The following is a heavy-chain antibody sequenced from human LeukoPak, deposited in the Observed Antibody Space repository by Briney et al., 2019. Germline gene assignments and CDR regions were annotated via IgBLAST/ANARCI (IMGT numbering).Heavy chain of an antibody. CDR3: ARSYGSGSYYSPYYFDY. J-gene: IGHJ4*02. D-gene: IGHD3-10*01. CDR1: GFTFSSYG. Sequence: QSGGSLRLSCAASGFTFSSYGMHWVRQAPGKGLEWVAVISYDGSNKYYADSVKGRFTISRDNAKNSLYLQMNSLRAEDTAVYYCARSYGSGSYYSPYYFDYWGQGTLVTVSS. V-gene: IGHV3-30*03. CDR2: ISYDGSNK.